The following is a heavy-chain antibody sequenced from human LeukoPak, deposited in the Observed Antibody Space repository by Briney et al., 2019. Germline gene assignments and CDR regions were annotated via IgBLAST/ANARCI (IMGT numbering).Heavy chain of an antibody. CDR1: GGTFSSYA. Sequence: GASVKVSCKASGGTFSSYAISWVRQAPGQGFEWMGRIIPIFGTANYAQKFQGRVTITADKSTSTAYMELSSLRSEDTAVYYCARDQYCGGDCYSVDYWGQGTLVTVSS. J-gene: IGHJ4*02. CDR3: ARDQYCGGDCYSVDY. V-gene: IGHV1-69*06. D-gene: IGHD2-21*02. CDR2: IIPIFGTA.